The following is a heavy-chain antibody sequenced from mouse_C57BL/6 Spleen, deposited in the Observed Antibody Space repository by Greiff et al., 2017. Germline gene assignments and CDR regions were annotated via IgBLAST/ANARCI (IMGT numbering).Heavy chain of an antibody. D-gene: IGHD1-1*01. CDR2: ISGGGGNT. V-gene: IGHV5-9*01. J-gene: IGHJ2*01. CDR3: ARRGVYYGSSYDFDY. Sequence: EVKLVESGGGLVKPGGSLKLSCAASGFTFSSYTMSWVRQTPEKRLEWVATISGGGGNTYYPDSVKGRFTISRDNAKNTLYLQMSSLRSEDTALYYCARRGVYYGSSYDFDYWGQGTTLTVSS. CDR1: GFTFSSYT.